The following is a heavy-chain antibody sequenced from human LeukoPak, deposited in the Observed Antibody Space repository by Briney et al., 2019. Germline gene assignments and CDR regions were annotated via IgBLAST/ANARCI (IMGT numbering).Heavy chain of an antibody. Sequence: GESLKISCKGSGYSFTSYWIGWVRQLPGKGLEWMGIIYPGDSDTRYSPSFQGQVTISADKSISTAYLQWSSLKASDTAMYYCARTYYYDSSGYCPMGYWGQGTLVTVSS. CDR3: ARTYYYDSSGYCPMGY. CDR2: IYPGDSDT. J-gene: IGHJ4*02. CDR1: GYSFTSYW. D-gene: IGHD3-22*01. V-gene: IGHV5-51*01.